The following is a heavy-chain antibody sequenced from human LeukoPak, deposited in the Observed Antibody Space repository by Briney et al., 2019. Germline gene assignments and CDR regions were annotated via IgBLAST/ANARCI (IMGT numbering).Heavy chain of an antibody. CDR3: ASYPRYSSSPPFDY. CDR2: INPNTGGT. D-gene: IGHD6-19*01. CDR1: GYIFTGQD. Sequence: ASVKVSCKASGYIFTGQDMHWVRQAPGQGLEWMGWINPNTGGTHYAQRFQGRVTMTRDTFISTAYMELSSLTPDDTAVYYCASYPRYSSSPPFDYWGQGTLVTVSS. V-gene: IGHV1-2*02. J-gene: IGHJ4*02.